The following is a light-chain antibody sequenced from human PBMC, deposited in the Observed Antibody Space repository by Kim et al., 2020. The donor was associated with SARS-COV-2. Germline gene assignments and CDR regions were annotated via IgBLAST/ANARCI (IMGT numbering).Light chain of an antibody. J-gene: IGLJ3*02. V-gene: IGLV3-27*01. CDR3: YSAADKSVM. Sequence: EPPAQTGSITSTRHVLAGEFARLYQQEHGPAPVVVMDKERERPPGVPDRFSGSGTGTTATLTISGAGDEDEADYYSYSAADKSVMFGGGTQLTVL. CDR2: KER. CDR1: VLAGEF.